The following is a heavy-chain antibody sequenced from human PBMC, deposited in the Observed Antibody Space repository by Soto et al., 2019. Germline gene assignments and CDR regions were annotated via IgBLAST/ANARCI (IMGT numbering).Heavy chain of an antibody. CDR1: GFTFSSYG. CDR3: AKEGVIVVIPAAQEY. CDR2: ISSDGNHK. J-gene: IGHJ4*02. Sequence: GGSLRLSCAASGFTFSSYGIHWVRQAPGKGLEWVAVISSDGNHKFYGDSVKGRFTISRDNSKNTLYLQMDSLRAEDTAVYYCAKEGVIVVIPAAQEYWGKGTLVTVSS. V-gene: IGHV3-30*18. D-gene: IGHD2-2*01.